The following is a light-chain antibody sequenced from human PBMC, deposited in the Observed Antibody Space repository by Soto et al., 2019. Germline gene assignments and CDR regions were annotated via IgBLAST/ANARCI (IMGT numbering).Light chain of an antibody. Sequence: DIQMTQSPSSLSASVGDRVTITCRASQTISIYLNWYQQKPGKAPNLLIYAASSLQSGVPSRFSGSGSGTDFTLTISSLQREDFATYYCQQSYSTPFSFGPGTKVDIK. CDR2: AAS. CDR1: QTISIY. CDR3: QQSYSTPFS. J-gene: IGKJ3*01. V-gene: IGKV1-39*01.